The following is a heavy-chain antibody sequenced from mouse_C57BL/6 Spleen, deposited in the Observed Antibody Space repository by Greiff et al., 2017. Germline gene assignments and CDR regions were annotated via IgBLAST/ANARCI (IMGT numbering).Heavy chain of an antibody. CDR1: DSEVFPIAY. Sequence: VQLQQSGSELRSPGSSVKLSCKDFDSEVFPIAYMSWVRQKPGHGFEWIGGILPSIGRTIYGEKFEDKATLDADTLSNTAYLELNSLTSEDSAIYYCARAHGSSYEFAYWGQGTLVTVSA. J-gene: IGHJ3*01. CDR3: ARAHGSSYEFAY. CDR2: ILPSIGRT. D-gene: IGHD1-1*01. V-gene: IGHV15-2*01.